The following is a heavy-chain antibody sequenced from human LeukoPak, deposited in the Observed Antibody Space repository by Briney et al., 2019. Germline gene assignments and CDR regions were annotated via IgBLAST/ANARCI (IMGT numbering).Heavy chain of an antibody. Sequence: GGSLRLSCAASGFTFSSYSMNWVRQAPGKGLEWVSSISSSSSYIYYAVSVKGRFTISRDNAKNSLYLQMNSLRAEDTAVYYCARLVRGSSWDAFDIWGQGTMVTVSS. CDR1: GFTFSSYS. J-gene: IGHJ3*02. CDR3: ARLVRGSSWDAFDI. V-gene: IGHV3-21*01. D-gene: IGHD3-10*01. CDR2: ISSSSSYI.